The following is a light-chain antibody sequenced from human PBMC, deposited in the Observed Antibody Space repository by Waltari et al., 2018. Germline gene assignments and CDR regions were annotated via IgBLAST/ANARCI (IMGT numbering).Light chain of an antibody. J-gene: IGKJ1*01. CDR2: WAS. CDR1: KSVSYSPDNKNY. V-gene: IGKV4-1*01. CDR3: QQYYIAPWT. Sequence: DVVMTQSPDSLAVSPGERATINCTSTKSVSYSPDNKNYLAWFQQKPGQPPKLLIYWASTRESGVPDRFTGSGSGTDFTLTINSLQAEDVAVYYCQQYYIAPWTFGQGSKVEIK.